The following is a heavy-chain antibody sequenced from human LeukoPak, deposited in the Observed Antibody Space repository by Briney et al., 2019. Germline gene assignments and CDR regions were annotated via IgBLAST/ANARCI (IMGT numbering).Heavy chain of an antibody. CDR1: GFTFSSYS. CDR2: ISSSSSYI. D-gene: IGHD6-13*01. Sequence: SGGSLRLSCAASGFTFSSYSMNWVRQAPGKGLEWVSSISSSSSYIYYADSVKGRFTISRDNAKNSLYLQMNSLRAEDTAVYYCARGKAYSSDAFDIWGQGTMVTVSS. V-gene: IGHV3-21*01. CDR3: ARGKAYSSDAFDI. J-gene: IGHJ3*02.